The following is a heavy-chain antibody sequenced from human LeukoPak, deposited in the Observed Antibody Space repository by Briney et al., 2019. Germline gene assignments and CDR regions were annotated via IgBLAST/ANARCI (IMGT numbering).Heavy chain of an antibody. CDR2: INPNSGGT. V-gene: IGHV1-2*02. CDR1: RYTFTGYY. D-gene: IGHD2-15*01. CDR3: ARDRAGYCSGGSCQP. Sequence: ASVKVSCTASRYTFTGYYMHWVRQAPGQGLEWMGWINPNSGGTNYAQKFQGRVTMTRDTSISTAYMELSRLRSDDTAVYYCARDRAGYCSGGSCQPWGQGTLVTVSS. J-gene: IGHJ5*02.